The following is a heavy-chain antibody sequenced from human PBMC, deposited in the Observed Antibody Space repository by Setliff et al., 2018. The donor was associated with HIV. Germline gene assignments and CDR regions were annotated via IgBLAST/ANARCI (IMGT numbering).Heavy chain of an antibody. CDR3: ARGADYLGIPSYYYYYMDV. D-gene: IGHD7-27*01. J-gene: IGHJ6*03. Sequence: ASVKVSCKASGYTFSNYDIYWVRQATGQGLEWMGRVNPNSGNTGYAQKFQGRVTMTRDPSISTAYMELSRLRSEDTAVYYCARGADYLGIPSYYYYYMDVWGKGTTVTVSS. V-gene: IGHV1-8*02. CDR1: GYTFSNYD. CDR2: VNPNSGNT.